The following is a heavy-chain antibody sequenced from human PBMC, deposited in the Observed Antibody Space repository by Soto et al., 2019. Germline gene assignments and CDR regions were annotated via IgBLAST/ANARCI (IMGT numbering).Heavy chain of an antibody. D-gene: IGHD5-12*01. Sequence: EVQLVESGGGLVEPGGSQRLSCAASGFTFSSYWMHWVRQAPGKGLVWVSRINSDGSSTSYADSVKGRFTISKDNAKNXQGLHIHCPRAKYSAIYYWTGAQVQGEGGGGYERGYWGQVTLVTVSS. CDR2: INSDGSST. J-gene: IGHJ1*01. CDR1: GFTFSSYW. CDR3: TGAQVQGEGGGGYERGY. V-gene: IGHV3-74*01.